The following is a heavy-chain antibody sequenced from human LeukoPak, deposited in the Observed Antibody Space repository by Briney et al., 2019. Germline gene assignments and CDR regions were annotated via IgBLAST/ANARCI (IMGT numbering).Heavy chain of an antibody. CDR2: VTGTGGST. V-gene: IGHV3-23*01. D-gene: IGHD6-19*01. CDR1: GFTFSNYG. CDR3: AKNGYSNGWYPEN. Sequence: GGSLRLSCAASGFTFSNYGMSWVRQAPGKGLEWVSAVTGTGGSTYYADSVKGRFTISRDNSKNTPYLQMNSLRGEDTAIYYCAKNGYSNGWYPENWGQGTLVTVSS. J-gene: IGHJ4*02.